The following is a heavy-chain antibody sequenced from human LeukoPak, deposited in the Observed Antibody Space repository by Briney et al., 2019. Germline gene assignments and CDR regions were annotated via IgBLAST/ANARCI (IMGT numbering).Heavy chain of an antibody. J-gene: IGHJ4*02. CDR3: ARSGYSYGYDY. D-gene: IGHD5-18*01. CDR1: GGSISSYY. CDR2: IYYSGST. V-gene: IGHV4-59*01. Sequence: SETLSLTCTVSGGSISSYYWSWIRQPPGKGLEWIGYIYYSGSTNYNPSLKSRVTISVDTSKNQFSLKLSSVTAADTAVYYCARSGYSYGYDYWGQGTLVTVSS.